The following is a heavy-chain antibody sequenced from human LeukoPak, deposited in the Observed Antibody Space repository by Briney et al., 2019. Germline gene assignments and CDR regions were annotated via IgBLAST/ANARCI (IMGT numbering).Heavy chain of an antibody. CDR3: GTPNGNYPNFDY. V-gene: IGHV1-69*05. Sequence: GSSVKVSCKASVGTFSSYAISWVRQAPSQGLEWMGGIIPVFGTANCAQKFQGRVTITTDESTSTAYMKLSSRIAADTAAAYCGTPNGNYPNFDYWGQGTLVTVSS. D-gene: IGHD1-7*01. CDR1: VGTFSSYA. CDR2: IIPVFGTA. J-gene: IGHJ4*02.